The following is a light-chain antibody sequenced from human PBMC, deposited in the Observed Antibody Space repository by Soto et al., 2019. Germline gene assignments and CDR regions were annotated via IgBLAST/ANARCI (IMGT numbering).Light chain of an antibody. CDR3: MQARQTPFT. Sequence: DIVMTQSPLSLPVTPGEPASISCRSSQSLLHSNGNNYLDWYLQKPGQSPQLLIYLGSTRASGVPDRFSGSGSDTDFTLKITRVEAEDGVISSCMQARQTPFTFGHWTKLEVK. V-gene: IGKV2-28*01. CDR1: QSLLHSNGNNY. CDR2: LGS. J-gene: IGKJ2*01.